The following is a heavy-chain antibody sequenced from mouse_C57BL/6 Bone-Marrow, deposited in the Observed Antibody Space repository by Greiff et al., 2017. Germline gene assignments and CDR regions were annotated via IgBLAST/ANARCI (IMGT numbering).Heavy chain of an antibody. CDR2: IDPSDSYT. J-gene: IGHJ2*01. D-gene: IGHD1-1*01. CDR3: ARTGYYGRSYYFDY. V-gene: IGHV1-50*01. CDR1: GYTFTSYW. Sequence: VQLQQSGAELVKPGASVKLSCKASGYTFTSYWMQWVKQRPGQGLEWIGEIDPSDSYTNYNQKFKGKATLTVDTSSSTAYMQLSSLTSEDSAVYYCARTGYYGRSYYFDYWGQGTTLTVSS.